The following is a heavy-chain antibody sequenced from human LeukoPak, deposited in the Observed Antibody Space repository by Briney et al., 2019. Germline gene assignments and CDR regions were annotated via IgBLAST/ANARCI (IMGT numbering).Heavy chain of an antibody. V-gene: IGHV1-8*01. Sequence: GASVKVSCKASGYTFTSYDINWVRQATGQGLEWMGWMNPNSGNTGYAQKFQGRVTITRNTSISTAYMELSSLRSEDTAVYYCARGRKVRGVTGYYYYMDVWGKGTTVTVSS. D-gene: IGHD3-10*01. CDR1: GYTFTSYD. CDR2: MNPNSGNT. J-gene: IGHJ6*03. CDR3: ARGRKVRGVTGYYYYMDV.